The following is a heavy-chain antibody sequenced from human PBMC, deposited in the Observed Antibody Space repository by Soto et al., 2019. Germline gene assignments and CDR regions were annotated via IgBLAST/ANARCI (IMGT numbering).Heavy chain of an antibody. D-gene: IGHD3-22*01. CDR1: GFTFSRYA. J-gene: IGHJ4*02. CDR3: AKDVEYYDSSAFGD. Sequence: HPGGSLRLSCAASGFTFSRYAMSWVRQAPGKGLEWVSYMGGTNGYTSYADSVKGRFTISRDNSKNTLYLQMNSLSAEDTATYYCAKDVEYYDSSAFGDWGQGTPVTVSS. CDR2: MGGTNGYT. V-gene: IGHV3-23*01.